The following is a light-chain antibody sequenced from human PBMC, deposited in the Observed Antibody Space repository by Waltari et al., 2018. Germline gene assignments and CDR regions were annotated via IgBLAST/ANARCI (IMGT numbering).Light chain of an antibody. V-gene: IGKV3-20*01. J-gene: IGKJ1*01. Sequence: IVLTQSPGTVSLSPGERATLSCRASQSVSKYLAWYQQRPGQAPRLLIYAASTRATGIPDRFSGSGFGTDFSLTISRLEPEDFAVYYCQNHERLPATFGQGTKVEIK. CDR3: QNHERLPAT. CDR1: QSVSKY. CDR2: AAS.